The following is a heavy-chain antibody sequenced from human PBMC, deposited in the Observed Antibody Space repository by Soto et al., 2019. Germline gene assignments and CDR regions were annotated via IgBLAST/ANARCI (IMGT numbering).Heavy chain of an antibody. CDR2: IYHSGST. V-gene: IGHV4-30-2*01. CDR3: ARSGYSYGYSHYYYGMDV. Sequence: SETLSLTCAVSGGSISSGSYSWSWIRQPPGKGLEWIGYIYHSGSTYYNPSLKSRVTISVDRSKNQFSLKLSSVTAADTAVYYCARSGYSYGYSHYYYGMDVWGQGTRVTVSS. J-gene: IGHJ6*02. D-gene: IGHD5-18*01. CDR1: GGSISSGSYS.